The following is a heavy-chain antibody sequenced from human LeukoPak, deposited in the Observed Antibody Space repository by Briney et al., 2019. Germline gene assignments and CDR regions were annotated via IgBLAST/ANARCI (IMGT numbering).Heavy chain of an antibody. D-gene: IGHD5-24*01. CDR2: ISYDGSNK. CDR3: ARGLRWLQPPSDY. CDR1: GFTFSSYA. Sequence: GGSLRLSCAASGFTFSSYAMHWVRQAPGKGLEWVAVISYDGSNKYYADSVKGRFTISRDNSKNTLYLQMNSLRAEDTAVYHCARGLRWLQPPSDYWGQGTLVTVSS. J-gene: IGHJ4*02. V-gene: IGHV3-30-3*01.